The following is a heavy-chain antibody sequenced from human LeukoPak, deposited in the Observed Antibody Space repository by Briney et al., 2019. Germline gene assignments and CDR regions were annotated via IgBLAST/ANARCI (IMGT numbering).Heavy chain of an antibody. CDR3: ARVLPSDVTVTTH. Sequence: SVKVSCKASGGTFSSYAISWVRQAPGQGLEWMGGIIPIFGTANYAQKFQGRVTITADESTSTAHMELSSLRSEDTAVYYCARVLPSDVTVTTHWGQGTLVTVSS. CDR1: GGTFSSYA. J-gene: IGHJ4*02. CDR2: IIPIFGTA. D-gene: IGHD4-17*01. V-gene: IGHV1-69*13.